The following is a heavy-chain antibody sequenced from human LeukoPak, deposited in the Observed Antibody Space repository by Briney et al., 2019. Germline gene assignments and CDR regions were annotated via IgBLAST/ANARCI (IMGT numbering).Heavy chain of an antibody. CDR3: ARGGYSSTLYGRYQH. V-gene: IGHV3-21*01. CDR2: ISSSSSYI. CDR1: GFTFNSYT. J-gene: IGHJ1*01. Sequence: GGSLRLSCAASGFTFNSYTMNWVRQAPGKGLEWVSSISSSSSYIYYADSVKGRFTISRDNAKNSLYLQMNSLRAEDTAVYYCARGGYSSTLYGRYQHWGQGTLVTVSP. D-gene: IGHD6-13*01.